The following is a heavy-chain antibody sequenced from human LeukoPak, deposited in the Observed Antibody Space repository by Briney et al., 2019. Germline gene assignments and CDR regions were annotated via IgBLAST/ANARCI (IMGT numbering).Heavy chain of an antibody. J-gene: IGHJ5*02. D-gene: IGHD3-10*01. CDR3: ARGRALGAARGGWFDP. CDR1: GVSFSGYY. V-gene: IGHV4-34*01. CDR2: INHSGSI. Sequence: PSETLSLTCAVYGVSFSGYYWSWIRQPPGKGLEWIGEINHSGSINYNPSLKSRVTISVDTSKNQFSLKLSSVTAADTAVYYCARGRALGAARGGWFDPWGQGTLVTVSS.